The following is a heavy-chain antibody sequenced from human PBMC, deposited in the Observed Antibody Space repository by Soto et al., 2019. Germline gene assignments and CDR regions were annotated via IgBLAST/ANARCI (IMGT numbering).Heavy chain of an antibody. J-gene: IGHJ6*02. CDR3: ARDYRASYPAYYYYGMDV. D-gene: IGHD3-16*02. Sequence: TQSLTCPVSGDYITRGSCYWCWIRQHPGKGLEWIGYIYYSGSTYYNPSLKSRVTISVDTSKNQFSLKLSSVTAADTAVYYCARDYRASYPAYYYYGMDVWGQGTTVTVSS. CDR2: IYYSGST. V-gene: IGHV4-31*03. CDR1: GDYITRGSCY.